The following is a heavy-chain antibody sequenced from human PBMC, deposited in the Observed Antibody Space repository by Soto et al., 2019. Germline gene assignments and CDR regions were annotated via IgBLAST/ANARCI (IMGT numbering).Heavy chain of an antibody. J-gene: IGHJ6*03. V-gene: IGHV4-59*01. CDR2: IYYSGST. CDR1: GGSISSYY. CDR3: ARSLPSFYYMDV. Sequence: SETLSLTCTVSGGSISSYYWSWIRQPPGKGLEWIGYIYYSGSTNYNPFLKSRITISVDTSKNQFSPKLSSVTAADTAVDYCARSLPSFYYMDVWGKGTTVTVSS.